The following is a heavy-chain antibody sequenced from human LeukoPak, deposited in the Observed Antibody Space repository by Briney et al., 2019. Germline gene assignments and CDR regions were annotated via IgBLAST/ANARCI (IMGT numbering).Heavy chain of an antibody. J-gene: IGHJ6*02. D-gene: IGHD6-6*01. Sequence: SVKVSCKASGGTFTNYVIHWVRQAPGQGLEWMGRITPFFGVANYAQTFQDRVTFTADKITNTAYMQISSLKSEDTAVYFCARDTNEEYSSSSDGLAVWGQGTTVTVSS. CDR3: ARDTNEEYSSSSDGLAV. V-gene: IGHV1-69*04. CDR2: ITPFFGVA. CDR1: GGTFTNYV.